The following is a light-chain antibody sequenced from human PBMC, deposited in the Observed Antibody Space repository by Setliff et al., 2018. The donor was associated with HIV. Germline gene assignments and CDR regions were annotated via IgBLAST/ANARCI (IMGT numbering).Light chain of an antibody. CDR2: DVT. CDR3: CSYAGGYTYI. V-gene: IGLV2-11*01. J-gene: IGLJ1*01. Sequence: QSALTQPRSVSGSPGQSVTISCTGSSSDVGAYNYVSWYQQHPGEAPKLMIYDVTKRPSGVPDRFSGSKSGNTASLTISGLQAEDEADYYCCSYAGGYTYIFGTGTKVTVL. CDR1: SSDVGAYNY.